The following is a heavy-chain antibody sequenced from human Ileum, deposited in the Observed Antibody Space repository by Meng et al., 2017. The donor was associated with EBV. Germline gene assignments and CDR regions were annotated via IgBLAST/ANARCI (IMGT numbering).Heavy chain of an antibody. D-gene: IGHD3-22*01. J-gene: IGHJ4*02. CDR1: GFSLSTSEVG. V-gene: IGHV2-5*02. CDR3: THRPMTSAYYYFDY. CDR2: IYWDDDK. Sequence: QITLKESGPTLXXXXXTXTLXXXFSGFSLSTSEVGVGWIRQPPGKALEWLAVIYWDDDKRYSPSLKSRLTITKDTSKNQVVLTLTNMDPVDTATYYCTHRPMTSAYYYFDYWGQGTLVTVSS.